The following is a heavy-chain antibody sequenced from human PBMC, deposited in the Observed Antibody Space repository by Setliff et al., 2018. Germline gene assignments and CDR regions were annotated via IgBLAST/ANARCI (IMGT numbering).Heavy chain of an antibody. V-gene: IGHV1-18*01. CDR2: ISPYNEKT. D-gene: IGHD2-2*01. CDR1: GYTFRSYG. J-gene: IGHJ4*02. Sequence: GASVKVSCKTSGYTFRSYGVSWVRQAPGQGLEWMGWISPYNEKTNYAEKFQGRVTMTIDTLTSTAYMELRSLRSDDTAVYYCARGPLDFVVTPAAAKFDYWGQGTLVTVSS. CDR3: ARGPLDFVVTPAAAKFDY.